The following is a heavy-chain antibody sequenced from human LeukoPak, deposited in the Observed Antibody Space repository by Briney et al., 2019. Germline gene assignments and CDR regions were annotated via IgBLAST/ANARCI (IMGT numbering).Heavy chain of an antibody. D-gene: IGHD3-22*01. CDR2: ISGSGGST. CDR3: SKDRTDEYYYDSSGYEY. Sequence: GGSLRLSCAAPGFTFSSYAMSWVRQAPGKGLDWVSAISGSGGSTYYADSVKGRFTISRDNSKNTLYLQMNSLRAEDTAVYYCSKDRTDEYYYDSSGYEYWGQGTLVTVSS. CDR1: GFTFSSYA. V-gene: IGHV3-23*01. J-gene: IGHJ4*02.